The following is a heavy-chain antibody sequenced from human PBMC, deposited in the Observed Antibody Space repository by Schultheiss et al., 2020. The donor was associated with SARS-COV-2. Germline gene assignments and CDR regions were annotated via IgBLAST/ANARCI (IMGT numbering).Heavy chain of an antibody. CDR2: IYPGDSDT. D-gene: IGHD5-12*01. CDR3: AGVVATTDPFVFDY. CDR1: GYSFTSYW. V-gene: IGHV5-51*01. J-gene: IGHJ4*02. Sequence: GGSLRLSCKGSGYSFTSYWIGWVRQMPGKGLEWMGIIYPGDSDTRYSPSFQGQVTISADKSISTAYLQWSSLKASDTAMYYCAGVVATTDPFVFDYWGQGTLVTVSS.